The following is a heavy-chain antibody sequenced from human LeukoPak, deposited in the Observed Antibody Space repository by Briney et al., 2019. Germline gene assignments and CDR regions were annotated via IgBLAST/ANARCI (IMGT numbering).Heavy chain of an antibody. D-gene: IGHD3-3*01. CDR1: GFTVITND. CDR3: AKGTVRFLEWGQRGYFDY. Sequence: PGGSLRLSCAASGFTVITNDMTWVRQAPGKGLEWVSVLYSDGNTYYADSAKGRFTISRDNSINTLYLQMNSLRAADTAVYYCAKGTVRFLEWGQRGYFDYWGQGALVTVSS. CDR2: LYSDGNT. V-gene: IGHV3-53*01. J-gene: IGHJ4*02.